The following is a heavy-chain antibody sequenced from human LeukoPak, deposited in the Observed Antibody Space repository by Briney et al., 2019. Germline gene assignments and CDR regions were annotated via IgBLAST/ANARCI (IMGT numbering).Heavy chain of an antibody. CDR1: GLTLTSHW. V-gene: IGHV3-7*03. J-gene: IGHJ5*02. CDR3: AKERWFDP. Sequence: GGSLRLSCVASGLTLTSHWMSWVRQAPGKGLEWVANINQDGSQKYYVDSVKGRFTISRDNSKNTLYLQMNSLRAEDTAVYYRAKERWFDPWGQGTLVTVSS. CDR2: INQDGSQK.